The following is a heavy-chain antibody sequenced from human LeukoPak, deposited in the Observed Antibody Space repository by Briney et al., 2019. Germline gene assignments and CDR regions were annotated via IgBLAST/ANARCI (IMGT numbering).Heavy chain of an antibody. J-gene: IGHJ4*02. D-gene: IGHD1-26*01. CDR2: IYYSGST. V-gene: IGHV4-59*01. Sequence: GSLRLSCAASGFTFKNASMSWIRQPPGKGLEWIGYIYYSGSTNYNPSLKSRVTISVGTSKNQFSLKLSSVTAADTAVYYCAREGSCPPYYFDYWGQGTLVTVSS. CDR3: AREGSCPPYYFDY. CDR1: GFTFKNAS.